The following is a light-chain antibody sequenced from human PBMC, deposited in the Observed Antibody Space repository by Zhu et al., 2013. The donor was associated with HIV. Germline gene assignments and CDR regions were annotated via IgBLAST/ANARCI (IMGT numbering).Light chain of an antibody. CDR2: GAS. Sequence: EIVMTQSPGTLSLSPGERATLSCRASQSVSSDFLAWYQQKPGQAPRLLIYGASTRATGIPDRFSGSGSGRDFTLTITRLEPEDFATYFCQQYGSSPLTFGGGTKVEIK. CDR3: QQYGSSPLT. CDR1: QSVSSDF. J-gene: IGKJ4*01. V-gene: IGKV3-20*01.